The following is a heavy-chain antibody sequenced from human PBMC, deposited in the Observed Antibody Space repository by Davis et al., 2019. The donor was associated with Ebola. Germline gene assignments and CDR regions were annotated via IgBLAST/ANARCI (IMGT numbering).Heavy chain of an antibody. CDR3: ATSRGVVDAFDI. CDR2: INPNSGGT. V-gene: IGHV1-2*06. J-gene: IGHJ3*02. CDR1: GYTFTGYY. D-gene: IGHD3-10*01. Sequence: ASVKVSCKASGYTFTGYYMHWVRQAPGQGLEWMGRINPNSGGTNYAQKFQGRVTMTRDTSISTAYMELSRLRSDDTAVYYCATSRGVVDAFDIWGQGTMVTVSS.